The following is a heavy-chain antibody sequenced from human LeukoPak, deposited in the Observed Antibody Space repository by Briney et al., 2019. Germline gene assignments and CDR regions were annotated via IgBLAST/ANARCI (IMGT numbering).Heavy chain of an antibody. V-gene: IGHV1-2*02. D-gene: IGHD5-12*01. CDR3: ARKSGYSGYNSDAFDI. Sequence: ASVKVSCKVSGYTLVELSMHWVRQAPGQGLEWMGWINPNTSGTNYAQKFQGSVTMTRDTSISTAYMEISRLRSDDTAVYYCARKSGYSGYNSDAFDIWGQGTMVTVSS. CDR1: GYTLVELS. CDR2: INPNTSGT. J-gene: IGHJ3*02.